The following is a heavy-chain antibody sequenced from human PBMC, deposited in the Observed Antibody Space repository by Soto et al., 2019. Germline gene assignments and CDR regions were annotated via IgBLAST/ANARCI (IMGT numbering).Heavy chain of an antibody. V-gene: IGHV1-69*01. CDR3: ARHAEHIITGTTYYGMDV. J-gene: IGHJ6*02. D-gene: IGHD1-7*01. CDR1: GGTFSSYA. Sequence: QVQLVQSGAEVKKPGSSVKVSCKASGGTFSSYAISWVRQAPGQGLEGMGGIIPIFGTANYAQKFQGRVTITADEATSTAYMELSSLRSEDTAVYYCARHAEHIITGTTYYGMDVWGQGTTVTVSS. CDR2: IIPIFGTA.